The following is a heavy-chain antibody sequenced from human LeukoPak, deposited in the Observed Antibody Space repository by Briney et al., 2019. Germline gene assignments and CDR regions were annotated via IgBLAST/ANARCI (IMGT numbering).Heavy chain of an antibody. D-gene: IGHD4-17*01. CDR3: ARVLDYGDYD. J-gene: IGHJ4*02. CDR2: IIPIFGTA. Sequence: GASEKVSCKASGGTFSSYAISWVRQAPGQGLEWMGRIIPIFGTANYAQKFQGRVTITTDESTSTAYMELSSLRSEDTAVYYCARVLDYGDYDRGQGTLVTVSS. V-gene: IGHV1-69*05. CDR1: GGTFSSYA.